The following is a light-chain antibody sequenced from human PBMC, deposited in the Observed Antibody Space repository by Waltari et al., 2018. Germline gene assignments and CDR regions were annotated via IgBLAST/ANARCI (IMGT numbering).Light chain of an antibody. Sequence: QSALTQPASVSGSPGQSITIPCTGSSSAVGRYKFVSWYQQHPGKAPQLMIYGGSQRPSGVSNRFSGSKSGNTASLTISGLRAEDEADYYCCSYAGSSPHVIFGGGTKLTVL. J-gene: IGLJ2*01. CDR1: SSAVGRYKF. V-gene: IGLV2-23*01. CDR2: GGS. CDR3: CSYAGSSPHVI.